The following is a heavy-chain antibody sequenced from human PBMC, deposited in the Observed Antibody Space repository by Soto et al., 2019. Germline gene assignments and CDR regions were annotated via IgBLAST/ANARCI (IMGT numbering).Heavy chain of an antibody. CDR3: VRGRGAAAGRWFDP. CDR1: GGSFSGYY. Sequence: SETLSLTCAVYGGSFSGYYWSWIRQPPGKGLEWIGEINHSGSTNYNPSLKSRVTISVDTSKNQFSLKLSSVTAADTAVYYCVRGRGAAAGRWFDPWGQGTLVTSPQ. J-gene: IGHJ5*02. D-gene: IGHD6-13*01. V-gene: IGHV4-34*01. CDR2: INHSGST.